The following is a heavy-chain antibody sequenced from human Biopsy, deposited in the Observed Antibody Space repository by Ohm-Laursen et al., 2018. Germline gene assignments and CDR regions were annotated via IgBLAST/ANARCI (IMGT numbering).Heavy chain of an antibody. CDR3: ARGDYFDSNGYFWFDP. D-gene: IGHD3-22*01. Sequence: TLSLTCTVSGGSICSGGSFWSWIRQRPGKGLEWIGHIFNSANTYYNPSLKNLITISGDTSKNQFSLKLNSVTAADTAVYYCARGDYFDSNGYFWFDPWGQGTLVTVSS. V-gene: IGHV4-31*01. CDR1: GGSICSGGSF. CDR2: IFNSANT. J-gene: IGHJ5*02.